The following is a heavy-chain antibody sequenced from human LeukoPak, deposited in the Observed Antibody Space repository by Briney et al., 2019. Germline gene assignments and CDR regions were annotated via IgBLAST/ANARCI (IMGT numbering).Heavy chain of an antibody. CDR3: ARGYESNRIAAAGYLPHYYYYMDV. J-gene: IGHJ6*03. D-gene: IGHD6-13*01. CDR2: IKQDGSEK. Sequence: AGGSLRLSCAASEFTFSSYWMSWVRQAPGKGLEWVANIKQDGSEKYYVDSVKGRFTISRDNAKNSLYLQMNSLRAEDTAVYYCARGYESNRIAAAGYLPHYYYYMDVWGKGTTVTISS. CDR1: EFTFSSYW. V-gene: IGHV3-7*01.